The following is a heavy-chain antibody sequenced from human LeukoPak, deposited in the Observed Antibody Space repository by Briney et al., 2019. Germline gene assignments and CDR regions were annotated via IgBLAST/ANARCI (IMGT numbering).Heavy chain of an antibody. CDR1: GFTFRSYA. V-gene: IGHV3-23*01. D-gene: IGHD2-21*02. J-gene: IGHJ4*02. CDR3: AKTTYCGTDCYSWYFDY. Sequence: GGSLRLSCAASGFTFRSYAMSWVRQAPGKGLEWVSTISGSGGSTYYADSVKGRFTVPRDNSKNTLYLQMNSLRAEDSAVYNCAKTTYCGTDCYSWYFDYWGQGTLVTVSS. CDR2: ISGSGGST.